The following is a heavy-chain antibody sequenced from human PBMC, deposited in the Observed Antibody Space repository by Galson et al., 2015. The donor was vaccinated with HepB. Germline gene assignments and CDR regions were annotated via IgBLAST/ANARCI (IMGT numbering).Heavy chain of an antibody. CDR3: AKVSGSSSYTGSYYAFDT. CDR1: GFTFNTYA. J-gene: IGHJ3*02. Sequence: LRLSCAASGFTFNTYAMSWVRQARGKGLEWVSGISGSATTTHYADSVKGRFTISRDNSKNTLYLQMNSLRVEDTAVYYCAKVSGSSSYTGSYYAFDTWGQGTMVTVSS. CDR2: ISGSATTT. D-gene: IGHD1-26*01. V-gene: IGHV3-23*01.